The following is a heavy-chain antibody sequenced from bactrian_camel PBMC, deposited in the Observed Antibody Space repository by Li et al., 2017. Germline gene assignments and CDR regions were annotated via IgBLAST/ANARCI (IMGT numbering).Heavy chain of an antibody. V-gene: IGHV3S1*01. CDR3: AARRGRYCYPALSESSVIY. J-gene: IGHJ4*01. CDR2: INPGSSTT. Sequence: HVQLVESGGGLVQPGGSLRLSCVASGFTFGSRWMYWVRQGPGKGLEWVSSINPGSSTTHYADSVKGRYTISRDNAKSTVHLQINSLKPVDTAMYYCAARRGRYCYPALSESSVIYWGQGTQVTVS. D-gene: IGHD2*01. CDR1: GFTFGSRW.